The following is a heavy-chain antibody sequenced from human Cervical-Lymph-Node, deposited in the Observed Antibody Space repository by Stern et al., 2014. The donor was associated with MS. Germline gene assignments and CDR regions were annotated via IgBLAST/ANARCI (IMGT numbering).Heavy chain of an antibody. CDR3: ARAPLSWELEDGNWFDP. CDR1: GGSISSGSYY. D-gene: IGHD1-26*01. CDR2: IYTSGST. Sequence: QVQLQESGPGLVKPSQTLSLTCTVSGGSISSGSYYWSWIRQPAGKGLEWIGRIYTSGSTNYNPSLKSRVTISVDTSKNQFSLKLSSVTAADTAVYYCARAPLSWELEDGNWFDPWGQGTLVTVSS. J-gene: IGHJ5*02. V-gene: IGHV4-61*02.